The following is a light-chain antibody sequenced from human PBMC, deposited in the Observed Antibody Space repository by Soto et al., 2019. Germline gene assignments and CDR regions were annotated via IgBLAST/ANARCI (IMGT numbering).Light chain of an antibody. CDR3: HQYGKSPRT. CDR2: GAF. J-gene: IGKJ1*01. Sequence: DIVLTQSPGTLSLSPGERVTLSCVATQIVTSDYLAWYHQAPGQAPRLLIYGAFNRATGISDRFSGSGSGTDFTLSISKLEPGDFGVYFCHQYGKSPRTFGQGTKVDIK. V-gene: IGKV3-20*01. CDR1: QIVTSDY.